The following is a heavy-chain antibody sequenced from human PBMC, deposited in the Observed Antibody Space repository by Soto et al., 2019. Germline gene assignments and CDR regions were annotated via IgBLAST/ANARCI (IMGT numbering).Heavy chain of an antibody. V-gene: IGHV1-69*14. D-gene: IGHD6-19*01. J-gene: IGHJ4*02. CDR1: GDTFGGYA. CDR2: ITPMFGIA. Sequence: QVQLVQSGAEVKKPGSSVKVSCKAPGDTFGGYAVIWVRQAPGQGPEWMGEITPMFGIANYARKFQGRVTITADTSTSTSSMELISLTSEDTAVYYCAREAMPHSRGWHSWGQGTLVTVSS. CDR3: AREAMPHSRGWHS.